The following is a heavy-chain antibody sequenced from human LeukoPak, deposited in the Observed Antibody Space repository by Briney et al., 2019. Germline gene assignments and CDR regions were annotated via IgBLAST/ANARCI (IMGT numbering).Heavy chain of an antibody. J-gene: IGHJ4*02. Sequence: ASVKVSCKVSGYTLTELSMHWVRQAPGKGLEWMGGFDPEDGETIYAQKFQGRVTMTEDTSTDTAYMELSSLRSEDTAVYYCARGEISTRETHPRGYSYGYVLFDYWGQGTLVTVSS. CDR1: GYTLTELS. D-gene: IGHD5-18*01. CDR2: FDPEDGET. CDR3: ARGEISTRETHPRGYSYGYVLFDY. V-gene: IGHV1-24*01.